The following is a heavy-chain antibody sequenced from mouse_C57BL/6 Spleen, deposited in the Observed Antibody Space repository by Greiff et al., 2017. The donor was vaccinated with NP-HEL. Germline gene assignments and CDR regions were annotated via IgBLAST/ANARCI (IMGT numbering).Heavy chain of an antibody. D-gene: IGHD1-1*01. J-gene: IGHJ4*01. CDR2: IHPNSGST. CDR3: AIYDYGTRRDY. V-gene: IGHV1-64*01. CDR1: GYTFTSYW. Sequence: VQLQQSGAELVKPGASVKLSCKASGYTFTSYWMHWVKQRPGQGLEWIGMIHPNSGSTNYNEKFKSKATLTVDKSSSTAYMQLSSLTSEDSAVYYCAIYDYGTRRDYWGQGTSVTVSS.